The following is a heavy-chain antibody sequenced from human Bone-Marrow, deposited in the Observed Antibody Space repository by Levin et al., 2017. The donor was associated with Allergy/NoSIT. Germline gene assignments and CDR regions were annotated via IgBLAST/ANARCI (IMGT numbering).Heavy chain of an antibody. CDR2: INHSGST. CDR3: APRYNWNGRRDAFDI. CDR1: GGSFSGYY. D-gene: IGHD1-20*01. Sequence: SETLSLTCAVYGGSFSGYYWSWIRQPPGKGLEWIGEINHSGSTNYNPSLKSRVTISVDTSKNQFSLKLSSVTAADTAVYYCAPRYNWNGRRDAFDIWGQGTMVTVSS. J-gene: IGHJ3*02. V-gene: IGHV4-34*01.